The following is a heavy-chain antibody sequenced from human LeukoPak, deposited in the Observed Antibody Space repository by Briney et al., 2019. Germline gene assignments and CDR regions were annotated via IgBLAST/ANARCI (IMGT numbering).Heavy chain of an antibody. CDR3: ANRFTSGWTKKGDYFDY. V-gene: IGHV3-23*01. J-gene: IGHJ4*02. Sequence: GGSLRLSCAASGFTFSSYAMSWVRQAPGKGLEWVSTMSGSGGSTYYADSVKGRFTISRDNSKNTLYLQMNSLRAEDTAVYYCANRFTSGWTKKGDYFDYWGQGTQVTVSS. D-gene: IGHD2-2*01. CDR2: MSGSGGST. CDR1: GFTFSSYA.